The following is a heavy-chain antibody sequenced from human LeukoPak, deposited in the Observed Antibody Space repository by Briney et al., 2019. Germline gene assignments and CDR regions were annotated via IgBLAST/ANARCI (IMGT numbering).Heavy chain of an antibody. V-gene: IGHV3-48*04. Sequence: GGSLRLSCAASGFTFSSYSMSWVRQAPGKGLEWVSYISSSGSTIYYADSVKGRFTISRDNAKNSLYLQMNSLRAEDTAVYYCASRFESSGYDAYYYYYGMDVWGQGTTVTVSS. CDR1: GFTFSSYS. J-gene: IGHJ6*02. CDR3: ASRFESSGYDAYYYYYGMDV. D-gene: IGHD5-12*01. CDR2: ISSSGSTI.